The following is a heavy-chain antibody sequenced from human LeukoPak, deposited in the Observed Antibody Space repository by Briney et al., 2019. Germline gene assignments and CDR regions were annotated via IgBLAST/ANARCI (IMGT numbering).Heavy chain of an antibody. J-gene: IGHJ5*02. CDR2: IHYSGST. V-gene: IGHV4-59*01. CDR1: GGSISSYY. D-gene: IGHD6-13*01. Sequence: SETLSLTCTVSGGSISSYYWSWIRQPPGKGLEWIGYIHYSGSTNYNPSLKSRVTISVDTSKNQFSLKLSSVTAADTAVYYCARMRGIAQNWFDPWGQGTLVTVSS. CDR3: ARMRGIAQNWFDP.